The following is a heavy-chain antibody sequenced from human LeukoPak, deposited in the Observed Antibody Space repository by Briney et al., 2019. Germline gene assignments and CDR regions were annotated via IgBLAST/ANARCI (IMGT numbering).Heavy chain of an antibody. J-gene: IGHJ6*03. Sequence: TSETLSLTCTMSGVSISNTKYYWVWIRQPPGKGLEWIGYVFHSGYTHYNASLKSRVTISVDTSKNQFSLNVRSVTAADTAVYYCARETTISGGIGVAGSQPYIYYMDAWGKGITVTISS. V-gene: IGHV4-61*01. CDR2: VFHSGYT. CDR1: GVSISNTKYY. D-gene: IGHD6-19*01. CDR3: ARETTISGGIGVAGSQPYIYYMDA.